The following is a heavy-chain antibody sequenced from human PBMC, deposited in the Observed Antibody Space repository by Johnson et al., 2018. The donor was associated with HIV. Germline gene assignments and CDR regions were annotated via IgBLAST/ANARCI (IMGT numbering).Heavy chain of an antibody. CDR1: GFTFSDYY. D-gene: IGHD5-12*01. Sequence: QVQLVESGGGLVKPGGSLRLSCAASGFTFSDYYMSWIRQAPGKGLEWVSYISSSGSTIYYADSVKGRFTISRDNSKNTLYLQMNSLKSDDTAMYYCAREGGYVGYEVVGHTNDAFDIWGHWTMVTVSS. CDR2: ISSSGSTI. J-gene: IGHJ3*02. V-gene: IGHV3-11*01. CDR3: AREGGYVGYEVVGHTNDAFDI.